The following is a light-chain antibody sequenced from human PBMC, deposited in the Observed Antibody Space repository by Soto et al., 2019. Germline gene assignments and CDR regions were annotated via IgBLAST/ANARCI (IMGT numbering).Light chain of an antibody. V-gene: IGLV2-14*03. J-gene: IGLJ2*01. CDR2: DVS. Sequence: QPVLTQPASVSGTPGQSITISCTGTSSDVGAYSYVSWYQQHPGKAPKLMIYDVSNRPSGVSNRFSGSKSGNTASLTISGLQAEDEADYFCCSYTSSTPLVFGGGTQLTVL. CDR3: CSYTSSTPLV. CDR1: SSDVGAYSY.